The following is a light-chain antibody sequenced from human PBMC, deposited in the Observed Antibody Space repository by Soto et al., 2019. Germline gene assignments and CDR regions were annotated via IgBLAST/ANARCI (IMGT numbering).Light chain of an antibody. V-gene: IGKV1-12*01. CDR1: QTVNNW. J-gene: IGKJ4*01. Sequence: DIQMTQSPSSVSASVGDRVTITCRASQTVNNWLAWYQRRPGKAPKLLIYASSTLQGGVPSRFSGSGSGTDFTLTISSLQPEDFATYYCQQANTFPLTFGGGTKVDIK. CDR3: QQANTFPLT. CDR2: ASS.